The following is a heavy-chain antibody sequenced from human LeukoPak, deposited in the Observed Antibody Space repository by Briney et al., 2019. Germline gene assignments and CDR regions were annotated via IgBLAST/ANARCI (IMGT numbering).Heavy chain of an antibody. CDR3: ARSFLVVRQVMVALDI. Sequence: GGSLRLSCAASGFTFSTYSMNWVRQAPGKGLEWVSSISSSSSYIYYADSVKGRFTISRDNAKNSLYLQMDNLRAEDTAVYYCARSFLVVRQVMVALDIWGQGTMLTVSS. CDR2: ISSSSSYI. J-gene: IGHJ3*02. V-gene: IGHV3-21*01. D-gene: IGHD2-21*01. CDR1: GFTFSTYS.